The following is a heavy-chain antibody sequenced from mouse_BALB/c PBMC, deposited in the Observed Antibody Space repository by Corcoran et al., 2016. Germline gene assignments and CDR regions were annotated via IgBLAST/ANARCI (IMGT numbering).Heavy chain of an antibody. V-gene: IGHV1-19*01. CDR3: ARRHGNYLWYFDV. CDR1: GYTFTDYY. Sequence: EVQLQQSGPELVKPGASVKMSCKASGYTFTDYYMDWVKQSHGESFEWIGRVNPYNGGTSYNQKFKGKATLTVDKSSSTAYMELNSLTSEDSAVYYCARRHGNYLWYFDVWGAGTTVTVSS. D-gene: IGHD2-1*01. J-gene: IGHJ1*01. CDR2: VNPYNGGT.